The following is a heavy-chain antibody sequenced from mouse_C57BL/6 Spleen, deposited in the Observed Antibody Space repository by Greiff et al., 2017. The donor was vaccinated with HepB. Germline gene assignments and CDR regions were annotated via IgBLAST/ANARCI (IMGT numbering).Heavy chain of an antibody. CDR1: GYAFSSSW. CDR2: IYPGDGDT. J-gene: IGHJ2*01. D-gene: IGHD1-1*01. Sequence: VKVVESGPELVKPGASVKISCKASGYAFSSSWMNWVKQRPGKGLEWIGRIYPGDGDTNYNGKFKGKATLTADKSSSTAYMQLSSLTSEDSAVYFCASITTVVEGYFDYWGQGTTLTVSS. V-gene: IGHV1-82*01. CDR3: ASITTVVEGYFDY.